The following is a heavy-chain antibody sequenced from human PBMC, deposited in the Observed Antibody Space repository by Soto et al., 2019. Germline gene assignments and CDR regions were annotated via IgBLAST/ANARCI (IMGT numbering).Heavy chain of an antibody. CDR3: ARGGFGVLDSSSWYGY. CDR2: INPNSGGT. D-gene: IGHD6-13*01. J-gene: IGHJ4*02. V-gene: IGHV1-2*04. CDR1: GYTFTGYY. Sequence: GASVKVSCKASGYTFTGYYMHWVRQAPGQGLEWMGWINPNSGGTNYAQKFQGWVTMTRDTSISTAYMELSRLRSDDTAVYYCARGGFGVLDSSSWYGYWGQGXLVTVYS.